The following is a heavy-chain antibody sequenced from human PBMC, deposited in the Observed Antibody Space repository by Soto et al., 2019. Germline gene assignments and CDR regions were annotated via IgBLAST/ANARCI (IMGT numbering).Heavy chain of an antibody. D-gene: IGHD2-2*01. CDR3: ARDCSSSSCSVWRY. Sequence: EVQLLESGGDLVQPGGSLRLSCAASGFSLKNYAMTWVRQAPGKGLEWVSGITGSGDKTYYADCVKGRFIISRDNSENTLYLQMDSLRDEDTDLYYCARDCSSSSCSVWRYWGQGTQVTVSS. CDR2: ITGSGDKT. V-gene: IGHV3-23*01. J-gene: IGHJ4*02. CDR1: GFSLKNYA.